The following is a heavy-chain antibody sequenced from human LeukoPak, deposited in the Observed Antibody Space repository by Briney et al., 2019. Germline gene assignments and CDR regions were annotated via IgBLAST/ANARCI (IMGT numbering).Heavy chain of an antibody. CDR1: GYTFTGYY. V-gene: IGHV1-2*02. J-gene: IGHJ4*02. D-gene: IGHD3-10*01. Sequence: SVNVSCKGSGYTFTGYYMHWVRPPPGQGLEGVGLVNPNNGDTKYEQKFQGRVTMTRDTSVSTAYMELSRLRSDDTAVYYCARDSRVTNGDYWGQGTLVTVSS. CDR2: VNPNNGDT. CDR3: ARDSRVTNGDY.